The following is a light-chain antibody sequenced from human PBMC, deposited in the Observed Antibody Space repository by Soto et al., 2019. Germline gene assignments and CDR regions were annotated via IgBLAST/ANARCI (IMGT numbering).Light chain of an antibody. CDR1: QSVSSTY. CDR2: GVS. CDR3: QQYGSSPWT. V-gene: IGKV3-20*01. Sequence: EVVLTQSPGPLSLSPGERVTLSCRASQSVSSTYLAWYQQKPGQAPRLVIYGVSSRATGVPDRFSGSGSGTDFTLTISRLEPEDFAVYYCQQYGSSPWTFGQGTKVEIK. J-gene: IGKJ1*01.